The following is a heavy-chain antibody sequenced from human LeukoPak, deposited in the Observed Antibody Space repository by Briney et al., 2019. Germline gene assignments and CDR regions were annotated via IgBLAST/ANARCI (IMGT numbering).Heavy chain of an antibody. CDR2: IIPILGIA. Sequence: GASVKVSCKASGGTFSSYAISWVRQAPGQGLEWMGRIIPILGIANYAQKFQGRVTITAEKSTSTAYMELSSLRSEDTAVYYCARDQGSGYYPVAFDIWGQGTMVTVSS. J-gene: IGHJ3*02. CDR1: GGTFSSYA. CDR3: ARDQGSGYYPVAFDI. V-gene: IGHV1-69*04. D-gene: IGHD3-22*01.